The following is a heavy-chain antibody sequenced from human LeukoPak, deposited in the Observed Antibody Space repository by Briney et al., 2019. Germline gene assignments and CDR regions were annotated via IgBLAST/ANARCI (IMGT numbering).Heavy chain of an antibody. CDR3: ARDRSYGYFDY. J-gene: IGHJ4*02. Sequence: ETLSLTCTVSGGSVSSGSNFWSWIRQPPGKGLEWIGFIYSGSTNYNPSLKIRVTISLDTSKNQFSLKLNSVTAADTAVYYCARDRSYGYFDYWGQGTLVTVSS. D-gene: IGHD5-18*01. CDR2: IYSGST. V-gene: IGHV4-61*01. CDR1: GGSVSSGSNF.